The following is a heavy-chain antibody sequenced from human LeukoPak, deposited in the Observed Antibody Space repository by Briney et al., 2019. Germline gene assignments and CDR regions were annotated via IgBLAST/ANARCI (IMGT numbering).Heavy chain of an antibody. CDR2: INHSGTS. D-gene: IGHD5-18*01. V-gene: IGHV4-34*01. CDR3: ASRWRGYSYRYFDY. CDR1: GGSFSDYY. J-gene: IGHJ4*02. Sequence: KPSETLSLTCAVYGGSFSDYYWSWVRQSPGKGLEWIGEINHSGTSNYNPSLKSRVTISVDTSKNQFSLKLSSVTAADTAVYYCASRWRGYSYRYFDYWGQGTLVTVSS.